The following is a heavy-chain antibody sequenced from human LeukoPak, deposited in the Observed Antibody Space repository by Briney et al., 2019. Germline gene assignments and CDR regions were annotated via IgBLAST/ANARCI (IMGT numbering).Heavy chain of an antibody. CDR2: INHSGST. D-gene: IGHD3-10*01. CDR3: ARGRGSGSYYFDY. J-gene: IGHJ4*02. CDR1: GGSFSGYY. Sequence: SETPSLTCAVYGGSFSGYYWSWIRQPPGKGLEWIGEINHSGSTNYNPSLKSRVTISVDTSKNQFSLKLSSVTAADTAVYYCARGRGSGSYYFDYWGQGTLVTVSS. V-gene: IGHV4-34*01.